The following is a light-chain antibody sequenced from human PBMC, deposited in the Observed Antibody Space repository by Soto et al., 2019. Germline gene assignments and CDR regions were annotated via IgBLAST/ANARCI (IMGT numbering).Light chain of an antibody. J-gene: IGKJ1*01. CDR2: KAS. CDR1: QTISSW. Sequence: DIQMTQSPSTLSGSVGDRVTIPCRASQTISSWLAWYQQKPGKAPKLLIYKASTLKSGVPSRVSGRGAGTECTRTISSLQPVDFETDDCQHYNRYSEAFGPGTKVDIK. CDR3: QHYNRYSEA. V-gene: IGKV1-5*03.